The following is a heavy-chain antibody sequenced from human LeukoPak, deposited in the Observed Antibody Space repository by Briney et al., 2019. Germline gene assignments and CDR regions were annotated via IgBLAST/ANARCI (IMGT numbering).Heavy chain of an antibody. V-gene: IGHV3-48*03. CDR1: GFTFSSYE. J-gene: IGHJ3*02. D-gene: IGHD1-26*01. Sequence: PGGSLRLSCAASGFTFSSYEMNWVRQAPGKGLEWVSYISSSGSTIYYADSVKGRFTISRDNAKNSLYLQMNSLRAEDTAVYYCARDISEWELPRRYAFDIWGQGTMVTVSS. CDR3: ARDISEWELPRRYAFDI. CDR2: ISSSGSTI.